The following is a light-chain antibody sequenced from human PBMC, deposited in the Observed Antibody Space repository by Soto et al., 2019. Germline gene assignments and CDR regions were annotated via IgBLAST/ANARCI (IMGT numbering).Light chain of an antibody. CDR1: SSNTGNNY. V-gene: IGLV1-51*02. Sequence: QSALTQPPSVSAAPGQKGTISCSGSSSNTGNNYVSWYQQLPGTAPKLLIYENNKRPSGIPDRFSGSKSGTSATLGITGLQTGDEADYYCAPWDSSLSAGVFGPGTKVTVL. J-gene: IGLJ1*01. CDR3: APWDSSLSAGV. CDR2: ENN.